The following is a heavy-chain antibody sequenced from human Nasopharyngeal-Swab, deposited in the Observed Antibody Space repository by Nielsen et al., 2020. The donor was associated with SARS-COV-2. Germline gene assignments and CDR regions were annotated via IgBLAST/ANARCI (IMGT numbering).Heavy chain of an antibody. V-gene: IGHV3-64*02. CDR1: GFTFSSFA. D-gene: IGHD2-15*01. J-gene: IGHJ4*02. Sequence: GESLKISCAASGFTFSSFAMHWVRQAPGKRPEYVSAIDSNGDNTYHIDSVKGRFTISRDNSKNTLYLEMGSLRADDMAVYYCTRSLDARGGYAFDFGGQGTLVTVSS. CDR3: TRSLDARGGYAFDF. CDR2: IDSNGDNT.